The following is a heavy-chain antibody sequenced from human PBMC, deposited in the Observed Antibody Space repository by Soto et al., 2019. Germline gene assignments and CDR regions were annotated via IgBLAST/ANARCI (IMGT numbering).Heavy chain of an antibody. CDR2: ISAFNGNT. J-gene: IGHJ5*02. Sequence: ASVKVSCKTSGYTFTDYYIHWVRQAPGQRLEWMGWISAFNGNTNYAQKLQGRVTMTTDTSTSTAYMELRSLRSDDTAVYYCARDLGRLNWFDPWGQGTLVTVSS. CDR1: GYTFTDYY. V-gene: IGHV1-18*01. CDR3: ARDLGRLNWFDP.